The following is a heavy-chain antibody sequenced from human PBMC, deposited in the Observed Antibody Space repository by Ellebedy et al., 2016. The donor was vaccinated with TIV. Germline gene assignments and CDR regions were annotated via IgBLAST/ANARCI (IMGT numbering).Heavy chain of an antibody. CDR3: ARVPWGSGAVNWFDP. J-gene: IGHJ5*02. V-gene: IGHV3-33*01. CDR1: GFTFSYYG. CDR2: IWYDGSDE. D-gene: IGHD3-10*01. Sequence: PGGSLRLSCTASGFTFSYYGMYWVRQAPGKGLEWVAVIWYDGSDENYADSVKGRFTISRDNSKNTLYLQMNSLRVEDTAVYYCARVPWGSGAVNWFDPWGQGTLVTVSS.